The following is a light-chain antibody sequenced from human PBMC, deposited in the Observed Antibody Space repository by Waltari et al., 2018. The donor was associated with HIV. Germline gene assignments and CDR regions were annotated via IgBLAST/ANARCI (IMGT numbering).Light chain of an antibody. CDR2: DVS. CDR1: SRDSGGFKS. V-gene: IGLV2-14*03. J-gene: IGLJ2*01. CDR3: GSSMTNVNMDV. Sequence: SALTKPASVSGSPGQSITISCTGTSRDSGGFKSVSWYQQSPGKAPKLIIYDVSYRPSGVSNRFSGSKSGNTASLTISGLQAEDEADYYCGSSMTNVNMDVFGGGTKLTVL.